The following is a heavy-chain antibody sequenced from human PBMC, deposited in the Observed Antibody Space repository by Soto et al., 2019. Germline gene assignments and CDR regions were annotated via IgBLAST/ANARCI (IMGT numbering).Heavy chain of an antibody. CDR3: ARRYGLSAFDI. V-gene: IGHV4-59*08. J-gene: IGHJ3*02. CDR2: IYYSGST. Sequence: PSETLSLTCTVSGGSISSYYWIWIRQPPGKGLEWIGDIYYSGSTNYNPSLKSRVTISVDTSKNQFSLKLSSVTAADTAVYFCARRYGLSAFDIWGQGTMVTVSS. D-gene: IGHD3-10*01. CDR1: GGSISSYY.